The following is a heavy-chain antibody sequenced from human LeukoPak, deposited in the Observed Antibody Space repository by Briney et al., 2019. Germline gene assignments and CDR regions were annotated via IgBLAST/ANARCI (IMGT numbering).Heavy chain of an antibody. V-gene: IGHV3-48*02. CDR1: GFTFSFYN. CDR3: ARSETGEMATRY. D-gene: IGHD5-24*01. Sequence: GGSLRLSCAASGFTFSFYNMKWVRQAPGKGLEWVSYMTSGGSTIYYADSVKGRSTISRDNAKNSLYLQMNSLRDEDTAVYYCARSETGEMATRYWGQGTLVTVSS. J-gene: IGHJ4*02. CDR2: MTSGGSTI.